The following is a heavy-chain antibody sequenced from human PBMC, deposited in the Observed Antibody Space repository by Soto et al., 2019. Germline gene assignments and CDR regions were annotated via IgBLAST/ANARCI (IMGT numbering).Heavy chain of an antibody. J-gene: IGHJ4*02. V-gene: IGHV3-30*18. CDR2: ISYDGSNK. D-gene: IGHD2-15*01. CDR1: GFTFSSYG. CDR3: ANTLGYCSGGSCDPFDY. Sequence: QVQLVESGGGVVQPGRSLRLSCAASGFTFSSYGMHWVRQAPGKGLEWVAVISYDGSNKYYADSVKGRFTISRDNSKNTLYLQMNSLRAEDTAVYYCANTLGYCSGGSCDPFDYWGQGPLVTFSS.